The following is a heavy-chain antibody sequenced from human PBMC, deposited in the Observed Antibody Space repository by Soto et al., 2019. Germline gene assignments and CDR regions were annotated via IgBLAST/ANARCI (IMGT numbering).Heavy chain of an antibody. V-gene: IGHV4-4*07. Sequence: QVQLQESGPGLVKPSETLSLTCTVSGDSFSSYYWSWVRQPAGKGLEWIGRIYRNGDSDYTSSLKSRVTLSIDTSKKQFSLKLNSVTAADTAVYYCARDTRLEGATVGLYDFWGQGTQVTVSS. CDR3: ARDTRLEGATVGLYDF. CDR2: IYRNGDS. CDR1: GDSFSSYY. D-gene: IGHD1-26*01. J-gene: IGHJ4*02.